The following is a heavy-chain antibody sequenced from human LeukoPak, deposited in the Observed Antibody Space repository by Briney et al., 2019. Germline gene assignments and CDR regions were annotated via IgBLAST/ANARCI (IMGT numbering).Heavy chain of an antibody. D-gene: IGHD2-15*01. Sequence: SGTLSLTCAVSGGSISSSNWWSWVRQPPGKGLEWIGEIYHSGSTNYNPSLKSRVTISVDKSKNQFSLKLSSVTAADTAVYYCARVGYCSGDSCYAGFGWFDPWGQGTLVTVSS. V-gene: IGHV4-4*02. CDR1: GGSISSSNW. CDR2: IYHSGST. J-gene: IGHJ5*02. CDR3: ARVGYCSGDSCYAGFGWFDP.